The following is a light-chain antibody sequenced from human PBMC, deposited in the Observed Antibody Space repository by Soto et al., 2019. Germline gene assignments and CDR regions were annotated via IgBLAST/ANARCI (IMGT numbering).Light chain of an antibody. CDR2: EGS. J-gene: IGLJ2*01. CDR1: SSDVGNYNL. V-gene: IGLV2-14*02. Sequence: QSVLTQPASVSGSPGQSITISCTGTSSDVGNYNLVSWYQQHPGKAPKLMIYEGSKRPSGVSNRFSGSKSGNTASLTISGLQAEDEADYYCSSYTSTSSPVLFGGGTKLTVL. CDR3: SSYTSTSSPVL.